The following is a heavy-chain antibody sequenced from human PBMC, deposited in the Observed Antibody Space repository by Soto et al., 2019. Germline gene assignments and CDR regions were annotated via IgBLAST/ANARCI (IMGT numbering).Heavy chain of an antibody. V-gene: IGHV4-59*01. CDR3: ARGIGRVTTFDY. CDR1: GGSISSYD. J-gene: IGHJ4*02. Sequence: SETLSLTYTVSGGSISSYDWSWIRQPPGKGLEWIGYIYYSGSTNYNPSLKSRVTISVDTSKNQFSLKLSSVTAADTAVYYCARGIGRVTTFDYWGQGTQVTVSS. CDR2: IYYSGST. D-gene: IGHD4-17*01.